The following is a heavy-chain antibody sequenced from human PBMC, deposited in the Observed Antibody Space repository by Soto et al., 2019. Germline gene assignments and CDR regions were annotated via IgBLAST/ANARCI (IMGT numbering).Heavy chain of an antibody. Sequence: GGSLRLSCAASGFTFSSYGMHWVRQAPGKGLEWVAVISYDGSNKYYADSVKGRFTISRDNSKNTLYLQMNSLRAEDTAVYYCAKEPIVATENGFFDYWGQGTLVTVSS. V-gene: IGHV3-30*18. J-gene: IGHJ4*02. D-gene: IGHD5-12*01. CDR1: GFTFSSYG. CDR2: ISYDGSNK. CDR3: AKEPIVATENGFFDY.